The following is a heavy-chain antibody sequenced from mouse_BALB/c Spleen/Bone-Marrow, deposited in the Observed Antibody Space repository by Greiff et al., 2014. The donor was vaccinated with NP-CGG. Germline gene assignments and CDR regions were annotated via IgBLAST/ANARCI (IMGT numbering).Heavy chain of an antibody. J-gene: IGHJ2*01. CDR2: ISSGSSTI. CDR3: TRGGNWDDFDY. D-gene: IGHD4-1*01. Sequence: VQLKESGGGLVQPGGSRKLSCAASGFTFSSFGMHWVRQAPEKGLEWVAYISSGSSTIFYADTVKGRFIVSRDNPKNTLFLQMTSLRSEDTAMYYCTRGGNWDDFDYWGQGTTLTVSS. CDR1: GFTFSSFG. V-gene: IGHV5-17*02.